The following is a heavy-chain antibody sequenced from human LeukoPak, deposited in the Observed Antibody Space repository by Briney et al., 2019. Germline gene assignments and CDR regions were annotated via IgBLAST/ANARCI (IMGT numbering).Heavy chain of an antibody. V-gene: IGHV4-59*01. J-gene: IGHJ4*02. Sequence: SETLSLTCTVSGGSIRSYYWSWIRQPPGKGLEWIGYIYYSGSTNYNPSLKSRVTISVDTSKNQFSLKLSSVTAADTAVYYCARDRFGEVDYWGQGTLVTVSS. CDR1: GGSIRSYY. D-gene: IGHD3-10*01. CDR2: IYYSGST. CDR3: ARDRFGEVDY.